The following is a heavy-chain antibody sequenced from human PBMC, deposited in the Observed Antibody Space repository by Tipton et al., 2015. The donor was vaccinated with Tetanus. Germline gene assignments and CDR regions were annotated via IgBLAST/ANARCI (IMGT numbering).Heavy chain of an antibody. V-gene: IGHV4-59*01. Sequence: TLSLTCTVSGGSISSYYWSWIRQPPGKGLEWIGYIYYSGGTNYNPSLKSRVTISVDTSKNQFSLKLSSVTAADTAVYYCARAISGFGELLMPPYYFDYWGQGTLVTVSS. CDR2: IYYSGGT. J-gene: IGHJ4*02. CDR3: ARAISGFGELLMPPYYFDY. D-gene: IGHD3-10*01. CDR1: GGSISSYY.